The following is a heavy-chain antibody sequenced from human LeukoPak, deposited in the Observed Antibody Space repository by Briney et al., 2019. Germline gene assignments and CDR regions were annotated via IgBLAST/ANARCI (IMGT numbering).Heavy chain of an antibody. CDR3: ATSYYEPFAT. Sequence: PSETLSLTCSVSGASLSRYYWDWLRQSPGKGLEWIGYISDTGKTDSNPSLKSRVSISLNMSKKQFSLRLRSVTAADSAVYYCATSYYEPFATWGPGILVTVSS. CDR1: GASLSRYY. CDR2: ISDTGKT. D-gene: IGHD3-22*01. V-gene: IGHV4-59*03. J-gene: IGHJ5*02.